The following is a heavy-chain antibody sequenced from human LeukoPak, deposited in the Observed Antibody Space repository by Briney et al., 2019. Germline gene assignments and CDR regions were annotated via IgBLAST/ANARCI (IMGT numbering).Heavy chain of an antibody. Sequence: PGGSLRLSCAASGFTFSSYGMHWVRQAPGKGLEWVAVIWYDGSNKYYADSVKGRFTISRDNSKNTLYLQMDSLRVEDTAVYYCTRGYSSSSRGLTFDLWGQGTLVTVSS. CDR1: GFTFSSYG. D-gene: IGHD6-6*01. V-gene: IGHV3-33*01. CDR3: TRGYSSSSRGLTFDL. CDR2: IWYDGSNK. J-gene: IGHJ1*01.